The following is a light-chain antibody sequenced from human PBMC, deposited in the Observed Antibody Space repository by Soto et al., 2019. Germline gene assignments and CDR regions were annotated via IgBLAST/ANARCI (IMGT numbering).Light chain of an antibody. V-gene: IGKV4-1*01. CDR3: QQYYSSPYT. J-gene: IGKJ2*01. CDR1: QSVLYSSNNKNY. Sequence: DIVMTQSPDSLAVSLGERATINCKSSQSVLYSSNNKNYLAWYQQRPRQPPKLLIYWASTRESGVPDRFNGSGSGTDFTLTVTSLLAEDVAVYYCQQYYSSPYTFGQGTKLEIK. CDR2: WAS.